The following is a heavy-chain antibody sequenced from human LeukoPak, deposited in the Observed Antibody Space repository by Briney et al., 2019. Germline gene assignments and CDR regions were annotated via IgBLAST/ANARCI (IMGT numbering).Heavy chain of an antibody. CDR1: GYTFTGYY. D-gene: IGHD3-9*01. V-gene: IGHV1-2*02. J-gene: IGHJ6*02. CDR2: INPNSGGT. CDR3: ARDQTLVLRYFDWPNYGMDV. Sequence: ASVKVSCKASGYTFTGYYMHWVRQAPGQGLEWMGWINPNSGGTNYAQKFQGRVTMTRDTSISTAYMELSRLRSDDTAVYYCARDQTLVLRYFDWPNYGMDVWGQGTTVTVSS.